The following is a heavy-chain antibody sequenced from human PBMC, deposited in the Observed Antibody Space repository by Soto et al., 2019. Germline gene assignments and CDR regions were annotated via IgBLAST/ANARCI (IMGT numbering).Heavy chain of an antibody. CDR1: GYTFTSYD. CDR3: AREVCSGGSCFRMAV. Sequence: QVQLVQSGAEVKKPGASVKVSCKASGYTFTSYDINWVRQATGQGLEWMGWMNPNSGNTGYAQKFQGRVTMSRNTSISTAYMELSSLRSEDTDVYYCAREVCSGGSCFRMAVWGQWTTVTVSS. J-gene: IGHJ6*02. CDR2: MNPNSGNT. V-gene: IGHV1-8*01. D-gene: IGHD2-15*01.